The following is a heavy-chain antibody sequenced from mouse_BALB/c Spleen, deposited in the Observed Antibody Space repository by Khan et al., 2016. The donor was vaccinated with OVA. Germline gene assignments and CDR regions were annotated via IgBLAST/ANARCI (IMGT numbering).Heavy chain of an antibody. V-gene: IGHV3-2*02. J-gene: IGHJ3*01. CDR1: GYSITSDYA. CDR3: ARWVTY. Sequence: EVQLQESGPGLVKPSQSLSLTCTVTGYSITSDYAWNWRRQFPGNKLEWMGYISYSSSTTYNPSLNSRISITQDTSKNQFFLQLNSVTTEDTATYYCARWVTYWGQGTLVTVSA. CDR2: ISYSSST.